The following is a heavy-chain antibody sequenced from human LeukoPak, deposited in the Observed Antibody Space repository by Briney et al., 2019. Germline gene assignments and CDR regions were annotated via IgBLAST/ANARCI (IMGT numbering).Heavy chain of an antibody. Sequence: PSETLSLTCTVSGGSISSYYWSWIRQPPGKGLEWIGYIYYSGSTNYNPSLKSRVTISVDTSKNQFSLKLSSVTAADTAVYYCARINYGVGSPDYGMDVWGQGTPVTVSS. CDR3: ARINYGVGSPDYGMDV. V-gene: IGHV4-59*01. D-gene: IGHD3-10*01. J-gene: IGHJ6*02. CDR1: GGSISSYY. CDR2: IYYSGST.